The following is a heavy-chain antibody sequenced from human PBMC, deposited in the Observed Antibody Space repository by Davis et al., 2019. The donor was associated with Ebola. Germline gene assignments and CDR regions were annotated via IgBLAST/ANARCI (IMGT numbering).Heavy chain of an antibody. V-gene: IGHV3-7*03. Sequence: GGSLRLSCAASGFTFSSYWMSWVRQPPGKGLEWVANIKQDGSETYYVDSVKDRLTISRDNAKNSLFLQMHSLRAEDTAIYYCTRLQRAVAGNIWGQGTLVTVS. CDR1: GFTFSSYW. D-gene: IGHD6-19*01. CDR2: IKQDGSET. CDR3: TRLQRAVAGNI. J-gene: IGHJ4*02.